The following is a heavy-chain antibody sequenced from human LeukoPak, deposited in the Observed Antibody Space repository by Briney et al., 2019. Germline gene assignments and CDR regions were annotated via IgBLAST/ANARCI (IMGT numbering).Heavy chain of an antibody. CDR3: ARELGVVITTGFDY. J-gene: IGHJ4*02. V-gene: IGHV3-74*01. D-gene: IGHD3-22*01. CDR1: GFTFSSYW. Sequence: GGSLRLSCAASGFTFSSYWMHWARQAPGKGLVWVSRINSDGSSTSYADSVKGRFTISRDNAKNTLYLQMNSLRAEDTAVYYCARELGVVITTGFDYWGQGTLVTVSS. CDR2: INSDGSST.